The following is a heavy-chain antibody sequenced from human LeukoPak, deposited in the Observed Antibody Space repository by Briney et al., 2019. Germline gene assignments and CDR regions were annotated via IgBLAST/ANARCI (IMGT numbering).Heavy chain of an antibody. Sequence: ASVKVSCKASGYTFTSYAIQWVRQAPGQRLEWMGWINAGHGNTKYSQKFQGRVTMTRDTSTSTVYMELSSLRSEDTAVYYCARDGDPIAAAGTDYYYGMDVWGQGTTVTVSS. CDR2: INAGHGNT. CDR3: ARDGDPIAAAGTDYYYGMDV. V-gene: IGHV1-3*01. D-gene: IGHD6-13*01. CDR1: GYTFTSYA. J-gene: IGHJ6*02.